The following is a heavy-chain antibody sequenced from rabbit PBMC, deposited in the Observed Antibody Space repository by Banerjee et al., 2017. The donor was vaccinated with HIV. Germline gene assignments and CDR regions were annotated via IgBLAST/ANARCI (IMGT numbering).Heavy chain of an antibody. D-gene: IGHD1-1*01. CDR1: GFSFSSGYD. V-gene: IGHV1S40*01. Sequence: QSLEESGGDLVKPGASLTLTCKASGFSFSSGYDMCWVRQAPGKGLEWIACIYNGDGSTYYASWVNGRFSISKTSSTTVTLQMTSLTAADTATYFCARAGVIYYRSFKLWGPGTLVTVS. CDR2: IYNGDGST. CDR3: ARAGVIYYRSFKL. J-gene: IGHJ4*01.